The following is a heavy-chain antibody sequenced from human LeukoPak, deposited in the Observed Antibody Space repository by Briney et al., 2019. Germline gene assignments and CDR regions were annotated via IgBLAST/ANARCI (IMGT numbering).Heavy chain of an antibody. J-gene: IGHJ4*02. V-gene: IGHV4-34*01. Sequence: SETLSLTCAVYGGSFSGYYWSWIRQPPGKGLEWIGEINHSGTTNYNPSLKSRVTISVDTSKNQFSLKLSSVTAEDTAVYYCVRDAERGGDFDYWGQGTLVTVSS. CDR1: GGSFSGYY. D-gene: IGHD2-21*01. CDR2: INHSGTT. CDR3: VRDAERGGDFDY.